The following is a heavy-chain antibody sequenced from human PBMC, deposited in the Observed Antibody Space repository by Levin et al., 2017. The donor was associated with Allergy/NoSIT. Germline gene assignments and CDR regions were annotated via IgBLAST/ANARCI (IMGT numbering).Heavy chain of an antibody. J-gene: IGHJ5*02. CDR2: ISGNGGST. Sequence: PGGSLRLSCVASGFTFSRYAMSWVRQAPGKGLEWVSGISGNGGSTYYVDSVKGRFTISRDNSKNTLYLQMNSLRAEDTAIYYCAKEAIAVADYNVFDPWGQGTLVTVSS. V-gene: IGHV3-23*01. CDR1: GFTFSRYA. D-gene: IGHD6-13*01. CDR3: AKEAIAVADYNVFDP.